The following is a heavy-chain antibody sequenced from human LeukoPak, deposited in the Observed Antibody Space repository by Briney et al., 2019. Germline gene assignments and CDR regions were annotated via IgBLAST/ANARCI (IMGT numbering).Heavy chain of an antibody. V-gene: IGHV3-23*01. CDR1: GFTFSSYA. J-gene: IGHJ4*02. D-gene: IGHD2-8*01. CDR3: AKDLGPRVSYFDY. CDR2: ISGSGGST. Sequence: GRSLRLSCAASGFTFSSYAMSWVRQAPGKGLEWVSAISGSGGSTYYADSVKGRFTISRDNSKNTLYLQMNSLRAEDTAVYYCAKDLGPRVSYFDYWGQGTLVTVSS.